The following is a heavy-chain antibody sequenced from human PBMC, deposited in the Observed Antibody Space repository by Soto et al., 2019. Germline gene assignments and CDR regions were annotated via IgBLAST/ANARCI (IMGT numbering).Heavy chain of an antibody. Sequence: QVQLQESGPGLVKPSQTLSLTCTVSGGSISSGDYYWSWIRQPPGKGLEWIGYIYYSGSTYYNPSLKSRVTISVDTSKNQVSLKLSSVTAADTAVYYCARDGPGGFGGVMIDYWGQGTLVTVSS. D-gene: IGHD3-16*01. CDR2: IYYSGST. CDR1: GGSISSGDYY. V-gene: IGHV4-30-4*01. J-gene: IGHJ4*02. CDR3: ARDGPGGFGGVMIDY.